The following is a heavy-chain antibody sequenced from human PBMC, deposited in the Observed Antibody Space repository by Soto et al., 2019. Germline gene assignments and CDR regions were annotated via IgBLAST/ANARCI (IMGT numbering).Heavy chain of an antibody. CDR3: ARALPIITMVRGVRIDY. V-gene: IGHV4-34*01. J-gene: IGHJ4*02. CDR1: GGSFSGYY. D-gene: IGHD3-10*01. Sequence: SETLSVTCAVYGGSFSGYYWSWIRQPPGKGLEWIGEINHSGSTNYNPSLKSRVTISVDTSKNQFSLKLSSVTAADTAVYCCARALPIITMVRGVRIDYWGQGTLVT. CDR2: INHSGST.